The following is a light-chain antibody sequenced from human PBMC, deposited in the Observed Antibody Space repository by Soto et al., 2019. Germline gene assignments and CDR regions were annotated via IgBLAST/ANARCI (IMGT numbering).Light chain of an antibody. J-gene: IGLJ1*01. CDR2: DVS. CDR3: SSYTASVTYV. V-gene: IGLV2-14*01. CDR1: SSDVGAYNS. Sequence: QSALTQPASVSGSPGQSITNSCTGTSSDVGAYNSVSWYQQHPGKAPKLIIYDVSTRPSGISDRFSGSKSGNTASLTISGLQAEDESDYYCSSYTASVTYVFGTGTKLTVL.